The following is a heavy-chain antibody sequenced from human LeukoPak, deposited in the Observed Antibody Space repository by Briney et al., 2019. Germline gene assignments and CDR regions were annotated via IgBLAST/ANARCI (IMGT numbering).Heavy chain of an antibody. J-gene: IGHJ4*02. Sequence: GGSLRLSCAASGFTFSSYSMNWVRQAPGKGLEWVSSISSSSSYIYYADSVKGRFTISRDNAKNSLYLQMNSLRAEDTAVYYCARDMGDDYGDYGVLGFDYWGQGTPVTVSS. D-gene: IGHD4-17*01. V-gene: IGHV3-21*01. CDR2: ISSSSSYI. CDR3: ARDMGDDYGDYGVLGFDY. CDR1: GFTFSSYS.